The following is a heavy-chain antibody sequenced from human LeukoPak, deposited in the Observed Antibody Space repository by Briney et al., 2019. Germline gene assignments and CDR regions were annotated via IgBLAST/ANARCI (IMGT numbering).Heavy chain of an antibody. D-gene: IGHD6-13*01. CDR2: ISSSSSYI. CDR1: GFTFSSYS. Sequence: GGSLRLSCAASGFTFSSYSMSWVRQAPGKGLEWVSSISSSSSYIYYADSVKGRFTISRDNAKNSLYLQMNSLRAEDTAVYYCAREVAAAGHPFDYWGQGTLVTVSS. CDR3: AREVAAAGHPFDY. V-gene: IGHV3-21*01. J-gene: IGHJ4*02.